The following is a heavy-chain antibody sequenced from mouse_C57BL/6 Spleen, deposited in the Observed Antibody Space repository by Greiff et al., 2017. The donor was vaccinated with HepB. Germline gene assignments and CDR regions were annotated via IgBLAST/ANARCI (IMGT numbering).Heavy chain of an antibody. D-gene: IGHD1-1*01. CDR3: ARDRITPDGWYFDV. J-gene: IGHJ1*03. V-gene: IGHV5-16*01. CDR1: GFTFSDYY. CDR2: INYDGSST. Sequence: DVHLVESEGGLVQPGSSMKLSCTASGFTFSDYYMAWVRQVPEKGLEWVANINYDGSSTYYLDSLKSRFIISRDNAKNILYLQMSSLKSEDTATYYCARDRITPDGWYFDVWGTGTTVTVSS.